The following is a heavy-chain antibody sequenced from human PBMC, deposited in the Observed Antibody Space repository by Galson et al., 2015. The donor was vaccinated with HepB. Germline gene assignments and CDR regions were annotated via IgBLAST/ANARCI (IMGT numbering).Heavy chain of an antibody. J-gene: IGHJ4*02. CDR1: GYTFTSYD. D-gene: IGHD2-8*01. Sequence: SVKVSCKASGYTFTSYDINWVRQATGQGLEWMGWMNPNSGNTGYAQKFQGRVTMTRNTSISTAYMELSSLRSEDTAVYYCARGPGCTDGVCYTGPGYWGQGTLVTVSS. CDR2: MNPNSGNT. CDR3: ARGPGCTDGVCYTGPGY. V-gene: IGHV1-8*01.